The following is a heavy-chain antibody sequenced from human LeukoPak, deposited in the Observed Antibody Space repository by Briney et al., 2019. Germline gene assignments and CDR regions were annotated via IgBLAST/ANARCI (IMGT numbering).Heavy chain of an antibody. CDR3: ARAGGDRGGSDY. D-gene: IGHD3-16*01. Sequence: GGSLPLSCAGSGFRFTDYFMGWIRKAPGKGLEGVANIKQDGSEKYYVDSVKGLFTISRDNDKNSLYLQMNSLRAEDTAVYYCARAGGDRGGSDYGGRGTRVTVS. V-gene: IGHV3-7*01. CDR1: GFRFTDYF. CDR2: IKQDGSEK. J-gene: IGHJ4*02.